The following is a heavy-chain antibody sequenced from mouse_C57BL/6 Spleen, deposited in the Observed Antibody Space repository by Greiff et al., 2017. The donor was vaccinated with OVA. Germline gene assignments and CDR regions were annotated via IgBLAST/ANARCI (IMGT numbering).Heavy chain of an antibody. CDR3: VRHNDYDPYYYAMDY. J-gene: IGHJ4*01. V-gene: IGHV10-1*01. CDR1: GFSFNTYA. Sequence: EVMLVESGGGLVQPKGSLKLSCAASGFSFNTYAMNWVRQAPGKGLEWVARIRSKSNNYATYYADSLKDRFTISRDDSESMLYLQMNNLKTEDTAMYYCVRHNDYDPYYYAMDYWGQGTSVTVSS. CDR2: IRSKSNNYAT. D-gene: IGHD2-4*01.